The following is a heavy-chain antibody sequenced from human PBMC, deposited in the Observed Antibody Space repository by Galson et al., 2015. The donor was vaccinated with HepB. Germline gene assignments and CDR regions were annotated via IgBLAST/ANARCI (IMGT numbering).Heavy chain of an antibody. Sequence: CAISGDSVSNNSAAWNWIRQSPSRGLEWLGRTYYRSKWYNDYAVSLKSRITINPDTSKNQFSLHLTSVTPEDTAVYFCARTTGAYSPADYWGQGTLVTVSS. CDR1: GDSVSNNSAA. CDR2: TYYRSKWYN. CDR3: ARTTGAYSPADY. D-gene: IGHD4/OR15-4a*01. V-gene: IGHV6-1*01. J-gene: IGHJ4*02.